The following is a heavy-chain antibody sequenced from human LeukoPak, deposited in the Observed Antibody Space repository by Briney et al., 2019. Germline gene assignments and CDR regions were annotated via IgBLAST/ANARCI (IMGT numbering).Heavy chain of an antibody. V-gene: IGHV4-38-2*02. J-gene: IGHJ6*03. CDR1: GSFLNTGYY. CDR3: ARVVFYDSVGYKQLPYFYHYMDV. D-gene: IGHD3-22*01. CDR2: IYHSGAT. Sequence: SETLSLTCSVSGSFLNTGYYWGWLRLTPDEGLQWIGTIYHSGATYYNPSLKSRVTISPDASKTQFSLRLTSVTAADTALYFCARVVFYDSVGYKQLPYFYHYMDVWGKGTTVTISS.